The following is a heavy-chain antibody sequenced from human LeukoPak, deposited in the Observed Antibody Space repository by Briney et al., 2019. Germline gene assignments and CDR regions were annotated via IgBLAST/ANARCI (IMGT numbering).Heavy chain of an antibody. D-gene: IGHD3-22*01. CDR1: GFTFSSYA. V-gene: IGHV3-64D*09. CDR3: VKGQRYYDSSGYYSIEYFQH. CDR2: ISSNGGST. J-gene: IGHJ1*01. Sequence: PGGSLRLSCSASGFTFSSYAMHWVRQAPGKGLEYVSAISSNGGSTYYADSVKGGFTISRDNSKNTLYLQMSSLRAEDTAVYYCVKGQRYYDSSGYYSIEYFQHWGQGTLVTVSS.